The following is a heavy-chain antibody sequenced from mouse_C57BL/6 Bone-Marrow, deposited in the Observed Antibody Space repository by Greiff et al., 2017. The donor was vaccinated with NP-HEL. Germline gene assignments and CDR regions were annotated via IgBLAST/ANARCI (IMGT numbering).Heavy chain of an antibody. CDR2: INPYNGGT. J-gene: IGHJ4*01. Sequence: EVQLQQSGPVLVKPGASVKMSCKASGYTFTDYYMNWVKQSHGKSLEWIGVINPYNGGTSYNQKFKGKATLTVDKSSSTAYMELNRLTSEDSAVYYCARPHSNAMDYWGQGTSVTVSS. D-gene: IGHD2-5*01. V-gene: IGHV1-19*01. CDR3: ARPHSNAMDY. CDR1: GYTFTDYY.